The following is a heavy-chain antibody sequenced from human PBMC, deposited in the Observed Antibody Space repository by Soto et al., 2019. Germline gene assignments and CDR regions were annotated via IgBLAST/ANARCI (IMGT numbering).Heavy chain of an antibody. D-gene: IGHD4-17*01. CDR1: GGSISSGGYY. V-gene: IGHV4-31*03. Sequence: SETLSLTCTVSGGSISSGGYYWSWIRQHPGKGLEWIGYIYYSGSTYYNPSLKSRVTISVDTSKDQFSLKVSSVTAADTAVYYCAREDYGDYGGYFDYWGQGSLVTVSS. CDR2: IYYSGST. CDR3: AREDYGDYGGYFDY. J-gene: IGHJ4*02.